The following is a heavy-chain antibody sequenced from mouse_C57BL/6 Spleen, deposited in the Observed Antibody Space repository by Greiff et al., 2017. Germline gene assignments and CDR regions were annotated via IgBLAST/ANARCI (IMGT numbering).Heavy chain of an antibody. CDR1: GFTFSDYG. D-gene: IGHD2-3*01. CDR3: ASDGYYVRLDY. Sequence: EVKLVESGGGLVKPGGSLKLSCAASGFTFSDYGMHWVRQAPEKGLEWVAYISSGSSTIYYADTVKGRFTISRDNAKSTLFLQMTSLRSEDTAMYYCASDGYYVRLDYWGQGTTLTVSS. V-gene: IGHV5-17*01. J-gene: IGHJ2*01. CDR2: ISSGSSTI.